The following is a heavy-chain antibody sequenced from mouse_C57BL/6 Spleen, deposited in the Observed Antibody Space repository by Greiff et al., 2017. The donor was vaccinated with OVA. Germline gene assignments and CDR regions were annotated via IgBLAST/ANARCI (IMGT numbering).Heavy chain of an antibody. CDR2: INPSHGGT. V-gene: IGHV1-53*01. J-gene: IGHJ2*01. CDR1: GYTFTSYW. D-gene: IGHD2-3*01. CDR3: ARYGEDGYYLYECDY. Sequence: QVQLQQPGTELVKPGASVKLSCKASGYTFTSYWMHWVKQRPGQGLEWIGNINPSHGGTNYNEKFKGKATLTVDKSSRTPYMQLRSLTSEASAVYEGARYGEDGYYLYECDYWGQGTTVTVSS.